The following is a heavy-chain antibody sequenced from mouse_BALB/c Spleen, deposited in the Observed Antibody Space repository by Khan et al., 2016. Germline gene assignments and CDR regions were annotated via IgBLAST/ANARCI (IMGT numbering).Heavy chain of an antibody. Sequence: EVQLQESGPDLVKPSQSLSLTCTVTGYSITSGYSWHWIRQFPGNKLEWMGYIHYSGGTKYIPSLKSRISITRVTSKNQFFLQLNSVTPEDTATYYCTRSHGYYAMDYWGQGTSVTVSS. CDR2: IHYSGGT. J-gene: IGHJ4*01. V-gene: IGHV3-1*02. CDR3: TRSHGYYAMDY. CDR1: GYSITSGYS.